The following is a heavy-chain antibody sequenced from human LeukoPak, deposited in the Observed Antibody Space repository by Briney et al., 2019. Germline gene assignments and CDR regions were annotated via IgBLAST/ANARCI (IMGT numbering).Heavy chain of an antibody. V-gene: IGHV4-39*07. CDR1: GASIISNSYY. D-gene: IGHD3-22*01. Sequence: SETLSLTCTVSGASIISNSYYWGWIRQSPGKGLEWIASIYYSGSTYYNPSLTGRVTISVDTSRNRLSLKLNSVTAADTAVYYCARDGAYYDSSLYSYFDCWGQGTLVTVSS. CDR2: IYYSGST. J-gene: IGHJ4*02. CDR3: ARDGAYYDSSLYSYFDC.